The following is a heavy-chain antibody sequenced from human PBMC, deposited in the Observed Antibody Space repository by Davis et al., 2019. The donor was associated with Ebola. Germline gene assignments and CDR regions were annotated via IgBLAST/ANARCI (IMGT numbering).Heavy chain of an antibody. Sequence: PGGSLRLSCAASGFPFSSYTMNWVRQAPGKGLEWVAFIRSEATSQDYGKSVQGRFFISRDDSKNTLYLQMNSLRAEDTAVYYCTREYGDYLLDYWGQGTLVTVSS. CDR1: GFPFSSYT. J-gene: IGHJ4*02. CDR2: IRSEATSQ. CDR3: TREYGDYLLDY. V-gene: IGHV3-30*02. D-gene: IGHD4-17*01.